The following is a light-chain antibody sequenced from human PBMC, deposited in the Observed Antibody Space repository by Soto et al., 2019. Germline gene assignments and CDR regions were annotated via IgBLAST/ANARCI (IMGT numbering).Light chain of an antibody. J-gene: IGKJ1*01. Sequence: DIQMTQSPSSLSASVGDRVTITCRASRSMTDWLAWYQQKPGKAPKLLIYDASSLETGVPSRFSGSGSGTEFTLTISSLQPDDFATYYCHQYNSYSTFDQGTKVEIK. CDR2: DAS. CDR3: HQYNSYST. CDR1: RSMTDW. V-gene: IGKV1-5*01.